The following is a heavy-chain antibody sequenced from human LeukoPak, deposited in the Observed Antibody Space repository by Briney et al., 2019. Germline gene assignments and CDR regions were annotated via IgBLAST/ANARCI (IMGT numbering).Heavy chain of an antibody. CDR2: IRYDGSNK. V-gene: IGHV3-30*02. Sequence: PGGSLRLSCAASGFTFSSYGMHWVRQAPGKGLEWVAFIRYDGSNKYYADSVKGRFTISRDNSKNTLYLQMNSLRAEDTAVYYCAKDGRITIFGVVILFDYWGQGTLVTASS. J-gene: IGHJ4*02. CDR1: GFTFSSYG. D-gene: IGHD3-3*01. CDR3: AKDGRITIFGVVILFDY.